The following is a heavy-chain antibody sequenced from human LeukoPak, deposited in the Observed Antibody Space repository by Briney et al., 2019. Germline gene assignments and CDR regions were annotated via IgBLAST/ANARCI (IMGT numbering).Heavy chain of an antibody. V-gene: IGHV1-2*02. D-gene: IGHD3-22*01. Sequence: ASVKVSCKASGYSFTGYYMHWVRQAPGQGLEWMGWINPNSGGTNYAQKFQGRVTMTRDTSISTAYMELSRLRSDDTAVYYCARVVDTMIVAENYYFDYWGQGTLVSVSS. J-gene: IGHJ4*02. CDR3: ARVVDTMIVAENYYFDY. CDR2: INPNSGGT. CDR1: GYSFTGYY.